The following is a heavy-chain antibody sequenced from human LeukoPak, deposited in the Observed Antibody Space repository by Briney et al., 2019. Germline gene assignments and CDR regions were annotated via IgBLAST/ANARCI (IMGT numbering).Heavy chain of an antibody. V-gene: IGHV1-2*06. D-gene: IGHD3-22*01. CDR3: ARDLGPYYYDSSGYFLPSFDY. CDR1: GYTFTGYH. Sequence: ASVKVSCKASGYTFTGYHMHWVRQAPGQGLEWMGRINPNSGDTNYAQKFQGRVTMTRDTSISTAYVELRSLRSDDTAVYYCARDLGPYYYDSSGYFLPSFDYWGQGTLVTVSS. J-gene: IGHJ4*02. CDR2: INPNSGDT.